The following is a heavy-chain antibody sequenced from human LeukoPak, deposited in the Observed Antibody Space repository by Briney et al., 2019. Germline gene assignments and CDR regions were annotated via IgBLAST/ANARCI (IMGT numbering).Heavy chain of an antibody. V-gene: IGHV4-38-2*02. CDR2: VFHSGIT. D-gene: IGHD4-23*01. CDR3: ATLTGGDDAFDI. Sequence: SETLSLTCSVSGYSISSGYYWGWIRQPPGKGLEWIGSVFHSGITYYKPSLKSRVTILVDTSKNQFSLKLSSVTAADTAVYYCATLTGGDDAFDIWGQGTMVTVSS. J-gene: IGHJ3*02. CDR1: GYSISSGYY.